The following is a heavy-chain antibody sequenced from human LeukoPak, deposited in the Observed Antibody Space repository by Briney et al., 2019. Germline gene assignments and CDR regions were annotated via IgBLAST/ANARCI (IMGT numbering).Heavy chain of an antibody. D-gene: IGHD3-22*01. V-gene: IGHV3-7*01. Sequence: GGSLRLSCAASGFTFSSYWMSWVRQAPGKGLEWVANIKQDGSEKYYVDSVKGRFTISRDNAKNSLYLQMNSLRAEDTAVYYCARSGYYDSSGYYDWGQGTLVTVSS. CDR1: GFTFSSYW. J-gene: IGHJ4*02. CDR3: ARSGYYDSSGYYD. CDR2: IKQDGSEK.